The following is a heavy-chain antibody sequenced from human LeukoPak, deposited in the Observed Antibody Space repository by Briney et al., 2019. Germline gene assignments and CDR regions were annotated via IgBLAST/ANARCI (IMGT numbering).Heavy chain of an antibody. D-gene: IGHD1-26*01. CDR1: GYSISSGYY. CDR3: ARRGISPFDP. Sequence: SETLSLTCAVSGYSISSGYYWGWIRQPPGKGLEWIGCIYHSGSTYYNPSLKSRVTISGDTSKNQFSLKLSSVTAADTAVYYCARRGISPFDPWGQGTLVTVSS. CDR2: IYHSGST. V-gene: IGHV4-38-2*01. J-gene: IGHJ5*02.